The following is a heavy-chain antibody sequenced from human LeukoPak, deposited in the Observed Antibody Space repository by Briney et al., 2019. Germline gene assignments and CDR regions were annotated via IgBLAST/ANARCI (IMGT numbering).Heavy chain of an antibody. D-gene: IGHD2-2*01. Sequence: ASVKVSCKASGGTFSSYAISWVRQAPGQGLEWMGGIIPIFGTANYAQKFQGRVTITTDESTSTAYMELSSLRSEDTAVYYCARDPAAMGYFDYWGQGTLVTVSS. V-gene: IGHV1-69*05. J-gene: IGHJ4*02. CDR3: ARDPAAMGYFDY. CDR2: IIPIFGTA. CDR1: GGTFSSYA.